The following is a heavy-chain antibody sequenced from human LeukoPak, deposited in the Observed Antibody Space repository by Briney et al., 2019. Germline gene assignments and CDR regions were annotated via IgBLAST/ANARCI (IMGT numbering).Heavy chain of an antibody. Sequence: QAGGSLRLSCAASGFTFSTYWMSWVRQAPGKELEWVANIRQDGSDKYYVDSVKGRFTISRDNAKNSLYLQMNSLRAEDTAVYYCAKASGVPWADYAFDIWGQGTMVTVSS. V-gene: IGHV3-7*01. J-gene: IGHJ3*02. CDR1: GFTFSTYW. CDR2: IRQDGSDK. CDR3: AKASGVPWADYAFDI. D-gene: IGHD3-10*01.